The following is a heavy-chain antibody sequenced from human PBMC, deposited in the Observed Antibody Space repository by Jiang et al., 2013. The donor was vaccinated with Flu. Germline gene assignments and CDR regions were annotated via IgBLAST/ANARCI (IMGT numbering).Heavy chain of an antibody. J-gene: IGHJ4*02. Sequence: GAEVKKPGASVKVSCKASGYTFTSYGISWVRQAPGQGLEWMGWISAYNGNTNYAQKLQGRVTMTTDTSTSTACMELRSLRSDDTAVYYCARDGATYYYDSSGYAQDYWGQGTLVTVSS. V-gene: IGHV1-18*01. D-gene: IGHD3-22*01. CDR2: ISAYNGNT. CDR1: GYTFTSYG. CDR3: ARDGATYYYDSSGYAQDY.